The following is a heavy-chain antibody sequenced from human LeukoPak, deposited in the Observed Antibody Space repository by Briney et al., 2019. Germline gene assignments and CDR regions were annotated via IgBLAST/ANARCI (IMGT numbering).Heavy chain of an antibody. Sequence: VASVKVSCKASGGTFSSYAISWVRQAPGQGLEWMGGIIPIFGTANYAQKFQGRVTITTDESTSTAYMELSSLRSEDTAVYYCAREISVAARRHYYYYMDVWGKGTTVTASS. J-gene: IGHJ6*03. V-gene: IGHV1-69*05. CDR3: AREISVAARRHYYYYMDV. CDR1: GGTFSSYA. CDR2: IIPIFGTA. D-gene: IGHD6-6*01.